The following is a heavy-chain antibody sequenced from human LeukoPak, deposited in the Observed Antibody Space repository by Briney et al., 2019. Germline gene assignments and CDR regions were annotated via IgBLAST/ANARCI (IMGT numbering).Heavy chain of an antibody. CDR1: RFXFSSYA. J-gene: IGHJ4*02. Sequence: GGSLRLSCAASRFXFSSYAISWVRQAPGKGLKWVSGISGSGGSTYYADSVKGRFTISRDNSKNTLYLQMNSLRAEDTAVYYCAKARGTVVPPFDYWGQGTLVTVSS. D-gene: IGHD3-22*01. CDR3: AKARGTVVPPFDY. V-gene: IGHV3-23*01. CDR2: ISGSGGST.